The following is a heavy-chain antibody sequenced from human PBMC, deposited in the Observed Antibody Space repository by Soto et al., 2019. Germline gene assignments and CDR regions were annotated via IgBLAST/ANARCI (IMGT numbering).Heavy chain of an antibody. V-gene: IGHV3-33*01. D-gene: IGHD3-10*01. CDR1: GFTFSSYG. CDR3: ERPYYYDSESKGPVDY. J-gene: IGHJ4*02. CDR2: IWYDGSNK. Sequence: QVQLVESGGGVVQPGRSLRLSCAASGFTFSSYGMHWVRQAPGKGLEWVAVIWYDGSNKYYADSVKGRFTIYRDNSKNTLYLEMNSLRAEDTAVYYCERPYYYDSESKGPVDYWGQGTLDTVSA.